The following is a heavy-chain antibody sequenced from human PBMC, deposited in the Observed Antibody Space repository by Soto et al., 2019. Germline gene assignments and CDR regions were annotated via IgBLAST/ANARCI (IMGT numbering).Heavy chain of an antibody. J-gene: IGHJ6*02. V-gene: IGHV3-30*03. CDR2: ISSDGSNE. CDR1: GFTFSTYG. CDR3: ATARWFGASPVGMDV. Sequence: QVQLVESGGGVVQPGRSLRLSCAASGFTFSTYGMHWVRQAPGKGLRWLALISSDGSNEYYADSVKGRFTISRDNSKNTLYLQMNSLRPEDTAMYYCATARWFGASPVGMDVWSQGPTVSVSS. D-gene: IGHD3-10*01.